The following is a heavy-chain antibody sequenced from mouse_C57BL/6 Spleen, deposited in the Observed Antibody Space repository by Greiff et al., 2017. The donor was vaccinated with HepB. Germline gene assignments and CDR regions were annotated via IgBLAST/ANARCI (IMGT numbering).Heavy chain of an antibody. CDR1: GFTFSSYG. Sequence: EVHLVESGGDLVKPGGSLKLSCAASGFTFSSYGMSWVRQTPDKRLEWVATISSGGSYTYYPDSVKGRFTISRDNAKNTLYLQMSSLKSEDTAMYYCASPYDYDEGAWFAYWGQGTLVTVSA. J-gene: IGHJ3*01. CDR2: ISSGGSYT. D-gene: IGHD2-4*01. CDR3: ASPYDYDEGAWFAY. V-gene: IGHV5-6*01.